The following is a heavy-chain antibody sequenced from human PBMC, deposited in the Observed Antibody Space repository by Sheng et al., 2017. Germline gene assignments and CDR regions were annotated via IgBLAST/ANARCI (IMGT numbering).Heavy chain of an antibody. D-gene: IGHD3-10*01. Sequence: QVQLVESGGGVVQPGRSLRLSCAASGFTFSSYAMHWVRQAPGKGLEWVAVISYDGSNKYYADSVKGRFTISRDNSKNTLYLQMNSLRAEDTAVYYCARVGGLLWFGELVDYWGQGTLVTVSS. V-gene: IGHV3-30*01. CDR2: ISYDGSNK. CDR3: ARVGGLLWFGELVDY. J-gene: IGHJ4*02. CDR1: GFTFSSYA.